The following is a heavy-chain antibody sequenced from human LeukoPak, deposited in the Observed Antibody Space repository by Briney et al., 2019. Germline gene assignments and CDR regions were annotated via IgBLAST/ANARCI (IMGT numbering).Heavy chain of an antibody. CDR3: ARGGGSYYFDY. V-gene: IGHV3-53*01. Sequence: TGASLRLSCAASGFTVSSNYMSWVRQAPGKGLEWVSVIYSGGSTYYADSVKGRFTISRDNSKNTLYLQMNSLRAEDTAVYYCARGGGSYYFDYRGQGTLVTVSS. D-gene: IGHD3-10*01. CDR1: GFTVSSNY. CDR2: IYSGGST. J-gene: IGHJ4*02.